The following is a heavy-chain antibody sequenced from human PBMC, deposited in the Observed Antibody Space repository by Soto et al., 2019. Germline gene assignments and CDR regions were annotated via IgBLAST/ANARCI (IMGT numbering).Heavy chain of an antibody. J-gene: IGHJ6*02. CDR1: GFTFSSYA. CDR2: ISYYGNNK. Sequence: QVQLVESGGGVVQPGRSLRLSCAASGFTFSSYAMYWVRQATGKGLEWVAVISYYGNNKYYADSVKGRFTISRDNSKNTQYLLMKRLRAEDTAVYYCARAGCDGGSCYTLVGLRYGMDVWGQGTTVTVSS. V-gene: IGHV3-30-3*01. CDR3: ARAGCDGGSCYTLVGLRYGMDV. D-gene: IGHD2-15*01.